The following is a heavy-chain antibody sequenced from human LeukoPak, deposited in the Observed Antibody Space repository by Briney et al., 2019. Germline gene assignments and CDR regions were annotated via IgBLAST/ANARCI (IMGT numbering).Heavy chain of an antibody. Sequence: SETLSPTCTVSGYSISSGYYWGWIRQPPGKGLEWIGSIYHSGSTYYNPSLKSRVTISVDTSKNQFSLKLSSVTAADTAVYYCASLMTTVTTPAFDIWGQGTMVTVSS. CDR2: IYHSGST. D-gene: IGHD4-17*01. CDR1: GYSISSGYY. V-gene: IGHV4-38-2*02. J-gene: IGHJ3*02. CDR3: ASLMTTVTTPAFDI.